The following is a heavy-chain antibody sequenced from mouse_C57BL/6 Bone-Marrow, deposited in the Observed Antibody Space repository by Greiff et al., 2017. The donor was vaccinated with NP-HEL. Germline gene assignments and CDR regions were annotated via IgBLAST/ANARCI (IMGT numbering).Heavy chain of an antibody. Sequence: QVQLQQSGPELVKPGASVKISCKASGYAFSSSWMNWVKQRPGKGLEWIGRIYPGDGDTNYNGKFKGKATLTADKSSSTAYMQLSSLTSEDSAVYFCARELSTVVPHWYFDVWGTGTTVTVSS. J-gene: IGHJ1*03. V-gene: IGHV1-82*01. CDR1: GYAFSSSW. CDR2: IYPGDGDT. D-gene: IGHD1-1*01. CDR3: ARELSTVVPHWYFDV.